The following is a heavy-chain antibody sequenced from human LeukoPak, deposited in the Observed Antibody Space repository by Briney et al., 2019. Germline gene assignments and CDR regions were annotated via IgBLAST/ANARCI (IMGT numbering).Heavy chain of an antibody. CDR1: GYTFTSYA. CDR3: AREIRIAAAGTFGY. Sequence: ASVKVSCKASGYTFTSYAMHWVRQAPGQRLEWMGWINAGNGNTKYSQKFQGRVTITRDTSASTACMELSSLRSEDTAVYYCAREIRIAAAGTFGYWGQGTLVTVSS. CDR2: INAGNGNT. J-gene: IGHJ4*02. D-gene: IGHD6-13*01. V-gene: IGHV1-3*01.